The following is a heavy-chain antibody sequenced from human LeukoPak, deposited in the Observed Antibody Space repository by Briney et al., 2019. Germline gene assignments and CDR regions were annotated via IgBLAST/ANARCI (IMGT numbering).Heavy chain of an antibody. CDR3: ARDFITGTTRWFDP. D-gene: IGHD1-7*01. CDR2: IKQDGSEK. Sequence: QTGGSLRLSCAASGFTFSSYWMSWVRQAPGKGLEWVANIKQDGSEKYYVDSVKGRFTISRDNAKNSLYLQMNSLRAEDTAVYYCARDFITGTTRWFDPWGQGTLVTVSS. J-gene: IGHJ5*02. CDR1: GFTFSSYW. V-gene: IGHV3-7*01.